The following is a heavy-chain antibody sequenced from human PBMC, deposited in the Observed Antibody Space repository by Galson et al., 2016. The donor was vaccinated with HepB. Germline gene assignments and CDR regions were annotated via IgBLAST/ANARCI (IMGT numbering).Heavy chain of an antibody. D-gene: IGHD2-15*01. CDR3: ARENCTGGSFCQLDPYGLDV. V-gene: IGHV1-69*13. CDR2: LIPTLGTA. CDR1: GGSFSNYG. J-gene: IGHJ6*02. Sequence: SVKVSCKASGGSFSNYGVSWVRQVPGQGLEWMGGLIPTLGTAENAQKFQGRVTISAEESTSTVYMELSSLKSEDTAVYYCARENCTGGSFCQLDPYGLDVWGQGTTVIVSS.